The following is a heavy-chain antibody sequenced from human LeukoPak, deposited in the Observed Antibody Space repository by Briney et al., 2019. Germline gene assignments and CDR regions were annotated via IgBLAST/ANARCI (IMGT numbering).Heavy chain of an antibody. J-gene: IGHJ6*03. D-gene: IGHD2-8*01. CDR1: GFTFSRRD. Sequence: GGSLRLSCAASGFTFSRRDMNWVRQAPGKGLEWVASIRSYSSYIHYADSVKGRFTISRDDAKKSLYLQMNSLRAEDTAVYFCARYAEVYYYVDLWGTGTTVIVSS. CDR3: ARYAEVYYYVDL. V-gene: IGHV3-21*01. CDR2: IRSYSSYI.